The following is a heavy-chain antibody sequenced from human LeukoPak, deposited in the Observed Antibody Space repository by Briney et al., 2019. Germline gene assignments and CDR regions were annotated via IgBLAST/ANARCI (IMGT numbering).Heavy chain of an antibody. V-gene: IGHV5-51*01. J-gene: IGHJ3*02. CDR3: ARHNVTATTAFDI. CDR2: IYPGDSDT. D-gene: IGHD1-7*01. CDR1: GYSFTSYW. Sequence: GESLKISCKGSGYSFTSYWIGWVRQMPGKGLEWMGIIYPGDSDTRYSPSFQGQVTISADKSISTAYLQWSSLKASDTAMYYCARHNVTATTAFDIWGQGTMVTVSS.